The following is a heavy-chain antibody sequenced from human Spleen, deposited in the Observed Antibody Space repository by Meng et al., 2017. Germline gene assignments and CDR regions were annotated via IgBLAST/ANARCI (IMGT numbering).Heavy chain of an antibody. D-gene: IGHD2-21*02. CDR2: IRSKAYGGTT. V-gene: IGHV3-49*04. CDR3: TQNTLCGGDCYSYDD. J-gene: IGHJ4*02. CDR1: GFTFGDYA. Sequence: GGSLRLSCTASGFTFGDYAMSWVRQAPGKGLEWVGFIRSKAYGGTTEYAASVKGRFTISRDDSKSIAYLQMNSLKTEDTAVYYCTQNTLCGGDCYSYDDWGQGTLVTVSS.